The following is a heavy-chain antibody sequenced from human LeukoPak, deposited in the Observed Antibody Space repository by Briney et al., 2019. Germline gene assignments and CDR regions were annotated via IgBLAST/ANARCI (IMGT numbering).Heavy chain of an antibody. Sequence: PGGSLRLSCAASGFTFSSYAMSWVRQAPGKGLEWVSAISGSGGSTYYAGSVKGRFTISRDNSKNTLYLQMNSLRAEDTAVYYCAKGLAYSSGWLFDYWGQGTLVTVSS. CDR2: ISGSGGST. J-gene: IGHJ4*02. CDR3: AKGLAYSSGWLFDY. D-gene: IGHD6-19*01. CDR1: GFTFSSYA. V-gene: IGHV3-23*01.